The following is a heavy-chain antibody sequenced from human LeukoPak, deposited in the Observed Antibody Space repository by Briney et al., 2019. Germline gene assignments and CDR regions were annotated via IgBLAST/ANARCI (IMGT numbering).Heavy chain of an antibody. D-gene: IGHD4/OR15-4a*01. CDR1: GFSLSTSGMC. V-gene: IGHV2-70*11. J-gene: IGHJ6*02. CDR2: IDWDDDK. Sequence: QTLSLTCTFSGFSLSTSGMCVSWIRQPPGKALEWLARIDWDDDKYYSTSLKTRLTISKDTSKDQVVLTMTNMDPVDTATYYCARILLKDGMDVWGQGTTVTVSS. CDR3: ARILLKDGMDV.